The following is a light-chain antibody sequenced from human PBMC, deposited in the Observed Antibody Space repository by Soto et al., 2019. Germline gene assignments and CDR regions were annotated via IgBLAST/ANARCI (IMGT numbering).Light chain of an antibody. V-gene: IGKV3-15*01. J-gene: IGKJ1*01. CDR2: DAS. CDR1: QSVSNK. Sequence: EIVMTQSPGTLSVFPGERVTLSCRASQSVSNKLVWYQRKPGQAPRLLIYDASTRATGMSGRFSGSGSGTEFTLTISSLQSEDFAVYYCQQYNNWPWTFGQGTKVEIK. CDR3: QQYNNWPWT.